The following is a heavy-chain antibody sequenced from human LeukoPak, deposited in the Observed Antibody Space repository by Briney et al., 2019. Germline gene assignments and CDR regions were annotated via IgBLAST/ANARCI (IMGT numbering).Heavy chain of an antibody. Sequence: PSETLSLTCSVSGGSVSTIDYYWGWIRQPPGKGLEWIGSVYYSGSTYYNAPLKSRVTISIDTSKNQFSLKLSAVTAADTAVYYCAREGDQAAFDYWGQGTLVTVSS. J-gene: IGHJ4*02. CDR2: VYYSGST. V-gene: IGHV4-39*07. CDR3: AREGDQAAFDY. CDR1: GGSVSTIDYY. D-gene: IGHD3-16*01.